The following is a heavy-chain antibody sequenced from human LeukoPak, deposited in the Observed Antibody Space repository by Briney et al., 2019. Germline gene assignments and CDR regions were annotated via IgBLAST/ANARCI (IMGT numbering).Heavy chain of an antibody. J-gene: IGHJ4*02. CDR3: ARDNSRHYFDY. Sequence: GGPLILSCAASGFTVNSNHMSWVRQAPGKGLELASVIYSGGSTYYADSVKGRFTISRDNSKNTLYLQMNSVRAEDTDLYYCARDNSRHYFDYWGQGTLVTVSS. V-gene: IGHV3-53*01. CDR2: IYSGGST. CDR1: GFTVNSNH.